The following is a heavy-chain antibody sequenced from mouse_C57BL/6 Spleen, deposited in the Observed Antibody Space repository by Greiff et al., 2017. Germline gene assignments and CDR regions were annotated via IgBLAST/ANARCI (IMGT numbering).Heavy chain of an antibody. J-gene: IGHJ3*01. CDR2: IYPGNGDT. Sequence: EVQLQQSGTVLVRPGASVKMSCKASGYTFTSYWMHWVKQRPGQGLEWIGDIYPGNGDTSYNEKFKGKAKLTAVTSASTAYMKRSSLTNEDSAVYYSTRNERGDFAYWGQGTLVTVSA. CDR3: TRNERGDFAY. V-gene: IGHV1-5*01. D-gene: IGHD3-3*01. CDR1: GYTFTSYW.